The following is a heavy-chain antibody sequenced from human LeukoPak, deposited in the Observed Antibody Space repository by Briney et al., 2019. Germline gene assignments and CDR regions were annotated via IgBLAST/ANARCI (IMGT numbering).Heavy chain of an antibody. J-gene: IGHJ3*02. CDR1: GYTFTSHD. CDR2: MNPNSGNT. Sequence: ASVKVSCKASGYTFTSHDINWVRQATGQGLEWMGWMNPNSGNTGYAQKFQGRLTITRNTSISTAYMELSSLRSEDTAVYYCASPQGGHGPGAFDIWGQGTMVTVSS. CDR3: ASPQGGHGPGAFDI. V-gene: IGHV1-8*01. D-gene: IGHD3-16*01.